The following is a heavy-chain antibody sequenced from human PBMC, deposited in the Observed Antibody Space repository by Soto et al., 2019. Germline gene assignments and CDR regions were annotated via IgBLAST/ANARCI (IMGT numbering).Heavy chain of an antibody. CDR1: GGSISVYY. V-gene: IGHV4-59*01. CDR2: IYASGSP. J-gene: IGHJ4*02. D-gene: IGHD1-26*01. CDR3: AGGVGSRPPRY. Sequence: QVQLQESGPCQVKPSETLSLTCTISGGSISVYYWSWVRQPPGHELEWIGYIYASGSPYYKPSLRSRVPISADTSKIQISLKLTSPTAADTAVYYCAGGVGSRPPRYWGRGTLVTVSS.